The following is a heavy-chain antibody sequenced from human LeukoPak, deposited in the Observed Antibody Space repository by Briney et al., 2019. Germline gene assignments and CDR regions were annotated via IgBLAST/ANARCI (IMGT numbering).Heavy chain of an antibody. J-gene: IGHJ3*02. Sequence: SETLSLTCTVSGGSISSYYWSWIRQPPGKGLEWIGYIYYSGSTNYNPSLKSRVTISVDTSKNQFSLKLSSVTAADTAVYYCARGSAARQALDIWGQGTMVTVSS. D-gene: IGHD6-6*01. CDR3: ARGSAARQALDI. V-gene: IGHV4-59*01. CDR1: GGSISSYY. CDR2: IYYSGST.